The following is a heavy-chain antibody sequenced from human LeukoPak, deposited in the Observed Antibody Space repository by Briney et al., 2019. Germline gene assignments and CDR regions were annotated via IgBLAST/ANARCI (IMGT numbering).Heavy chain of an antibody. Sequence: SVKVSCKASGGTFSTYSITWLRQAPGQGLEWMGRISPILGVNYYALKFQGRLTISADKSMITAYMDLTNVTSEDTAVYYCAAVYDGAAGYFDLWGRGTLITVSS. CDR1: GGTFSTYS. J-gene: IGHJ2*01. CDR2: ISPILGVN. D-gene: IGHD3-22*01. V-gene: IGHV1-69*02. CDR3: AAVYDGAAGYFDL.